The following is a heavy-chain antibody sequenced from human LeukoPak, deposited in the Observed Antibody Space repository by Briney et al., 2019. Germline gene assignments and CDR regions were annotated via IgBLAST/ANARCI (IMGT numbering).Heavy chain of an antibody. D-gene: IGHD2-2*01. Sequence: SVKVSCKASGGTFSSYAISWERQAPGQGLEWMGGIIPIFGTANYAQKFQGRVTITADESTSTAYMELSSLRSEDTAVYYCARVEEYCSSTSCYYRNYYYYGMDVWGQGTTVTVSS. V-gene: IGHV1-69*13. CDR2: IIPIFGTA. J-gene: IGHJ6*02. CDR1: GGTFSSYA. CDR3: ARVEEYCSSTSCYYRNYYYYGMDV.